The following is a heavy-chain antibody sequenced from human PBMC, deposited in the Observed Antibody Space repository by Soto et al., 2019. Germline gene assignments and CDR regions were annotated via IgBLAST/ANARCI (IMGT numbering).Heavy chain of an antibody. CDR2: ISYDGSDE. V-gene: IGHV3-30*18. CDR3: AKPLQSTNSDGMDV. J-gene: IGHJ6*02. D-gene: IGHD1-1*01. Sequence: GGSLRLSCAASGFTFRSFFMHWFRQAPGKGLEWVALISYDGSDEYYADSVKGRFTVSRDNSKNTLYLQMNSLQVEDTAIYYCAKPLQSTNSDGMDVWGQGTPVTVSS. CDR1: GFTFRSFF.